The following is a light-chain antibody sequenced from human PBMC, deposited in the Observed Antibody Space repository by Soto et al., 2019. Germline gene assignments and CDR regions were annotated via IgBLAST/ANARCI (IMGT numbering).Light chain of an antibody. CDR1: QSISSTY. V-gene: IGKV3-20*01. J-gene: IGKJ1*01. CDR2: AAS. Sequence: EIVLTQAPGTLSLSPGERATLSCRASQSISSTYLAWYRQKPGQAPRLLLDAASSRPTDIPDRFSGSGSWTGFSLTISRLVPEDFAVYYCQQYYASSWTFGQGNRVEIK. CDR3: QQYYASSWT.